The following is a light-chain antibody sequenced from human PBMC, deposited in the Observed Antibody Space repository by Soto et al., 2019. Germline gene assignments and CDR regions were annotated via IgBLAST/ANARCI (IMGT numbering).Light chain of an antibody. CDR2: LGS. J-gene: IGKJ5*01. CDR1: QSLLHRNGYNY. CDR3: MPARQTPGT. Sequence: DIGMTQSPPSLPVTPGEPASFSCRSSQSLLHRNGYNYLDWYLQKPGQSPQLLIYLGSNRASGVPDRFSGSGSGTDFTLKISRVEPEDVGVYYCMPARQTPGTLGPEKRLDI. V-gene: IGKV2-28*01.